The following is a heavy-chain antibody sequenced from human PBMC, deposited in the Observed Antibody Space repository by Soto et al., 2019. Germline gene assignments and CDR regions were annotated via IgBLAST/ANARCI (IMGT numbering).Heavy chain of an antibody. D-gene: IGHD5-18*01. J-gene: IGHJ4*02. CDR3: AKGEDRGYSYGPDY. CDR1: GFTFDEYA. CDR2: ISYNSGTI. V-gene: IGHV3-9*01. Sequence: EVQLVESGGGLVQPGRSLRLSCAASGFTFDEYAMEWVRQAPGKGLEWVSGISYNSGTIGYVDSVKGRFTISRDNAKNSLYLQMNSLKTEDTALYYCAKGEDRGYSYGPDYWGQGTLVTVSS.